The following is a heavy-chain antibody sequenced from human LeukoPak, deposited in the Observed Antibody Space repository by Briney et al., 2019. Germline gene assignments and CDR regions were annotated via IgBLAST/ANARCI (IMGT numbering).Heavy chain of an antibody. Sequence: PGGSLRLSCAASGFTVSSNYMSWVRQAPGKGLEWVSVIYSGGSTYYADSVKGRFTISRDNAKNSLYLQMNSLRAEDTAVYYCVRDPYYYGSGSYSHTFDYWGQGTVVTVSS. CDR1: GFTVSSNY. CDR3: VRDPYYYGSGSYSHTFDY. V-gene: IGHV3-53*01. J-gene: IGHJ4*02. CDR2: IYSGGST. D-gene: IGHD3-10*01.